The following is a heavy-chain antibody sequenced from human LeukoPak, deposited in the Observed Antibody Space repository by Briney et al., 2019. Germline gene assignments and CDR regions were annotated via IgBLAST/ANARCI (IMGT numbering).Heavy chain of an antibody. CDR2: IYYSGST. CDR1: GGSISSNTYY. CDR3: ARHGLGIAAAGTTYYMDV. Sequence: SETLSLTCTVSGGSISSNTYYWGWIRQPPGKGLEWIGSIYYSGSTYYNPSLKSRVTISVDTSKNQFSLKLSSVTAADTAIYYCARHGLGIAAAGTTYYMDVWGKGTTVTISS. D-gene: IGHD6-13*01. V-gene: IGHV4-39*01. J-gene: IGHJ6*03.